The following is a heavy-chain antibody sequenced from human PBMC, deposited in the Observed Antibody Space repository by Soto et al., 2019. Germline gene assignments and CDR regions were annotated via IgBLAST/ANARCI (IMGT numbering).Heavy chain of an antibody. CDR3: ARVGGDYDFWSGYSGYYGMDV. CDR1: GGSISSGDYY. CDR2: IYYSGST. D-gene: IGHD3-3*01. V-gene: IGHV4-30-4*01. J-gene: IGHJ6*02. Sequence: KTWETLSLTCTVSGGSISSGDYYWSWIRQPPGKGLEWIGYIYYSGSTYYNPSLKSRVTISVDTSKNQFSLKLSSVTAADTAVYYCARVGGDYDFWSGYSGYYGMDVWGQGTTVTV.